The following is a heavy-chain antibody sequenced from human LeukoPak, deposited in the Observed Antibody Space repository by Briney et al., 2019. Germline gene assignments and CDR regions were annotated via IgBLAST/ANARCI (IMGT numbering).Heavy chain of an antibody. D-gene: IGHD6-13*01. CDR1: GGSVSSSGYY. V-gene: IGHV4-39*07. Sequence: SETLSLTCTVSGGSVSSSGYYWGWIRQPPGKGLEWIGNIYYSGSTYYNPSLKSRVTISVDTSKNQFSLKLSSVTAADTAVYYCAREIAAAHLDYWGQGTLVTVSS. CDR3: AREIAAAHLDY. J-gene: IGHJ4*02. CDR2: IYYSGST.